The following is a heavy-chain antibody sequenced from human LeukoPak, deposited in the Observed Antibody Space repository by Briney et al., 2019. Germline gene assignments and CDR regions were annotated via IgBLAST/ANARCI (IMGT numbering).Heavy chain of an antibody. CDR1: GYTFTGYY. V-gene: IGHV1-2*06. J-gene: IGHJ4*02. D-gene: IGHD3-10*01. CDR3: ARGYYYGPGSYWPDY. Sequence: EASVKVSCKASGYTFTGYYMYWVRQAPGQGLEWMGRINPNSGGTNYAQKFQGRVTMTRDTSISTAYMELSRLRSDDTAVYYCARGYYYGPGSYWPDYWGQGTLVTVSS. CDR2: INPNSGGT.